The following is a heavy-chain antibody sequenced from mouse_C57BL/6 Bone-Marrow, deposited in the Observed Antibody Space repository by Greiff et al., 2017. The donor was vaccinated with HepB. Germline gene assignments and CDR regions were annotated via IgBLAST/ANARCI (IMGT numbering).Heavy chain of an antibody. V-gene: IGHV1-52*01. CDR1: GYTFTSYW. CDR2: IDPSDSET. D-gene: IGHD4-1*01. J-gene: IGHJ2*01. CDR3: ARWELGRDY. Sequence: QVHVKQPGAELVKPGASVKMSCKASGYTFTSYWMHWVKQRPIQGLEWIGNIDPSDSETHYNQKFKDKATLTVDKSSSTAYMQLSSLTAEDSAVYYCARWELGRDYWGQGTTLTVSS.